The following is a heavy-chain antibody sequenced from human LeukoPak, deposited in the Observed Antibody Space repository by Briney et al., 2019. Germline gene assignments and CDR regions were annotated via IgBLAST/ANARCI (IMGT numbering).Heavy chain of an antibody. CDR3: ARVEDYGDGGYFQH. D-gene: IGHD4-17*01. V-gene: IGHV4-34*11. J-gene: IGHJ1*01. CDR2: IYYSGFT. CDR1: GGSFSGYY. Sequence: PSETLSLTCAVYGGSFSGYYWGWIRQPPGRGLEWIGYIYYSGFTYYNPSLRSRVTISLDTSKNQFSLNLSTVTAADTAVYSCARVEDYGDGGYFQHWGQGTLVTVSS.